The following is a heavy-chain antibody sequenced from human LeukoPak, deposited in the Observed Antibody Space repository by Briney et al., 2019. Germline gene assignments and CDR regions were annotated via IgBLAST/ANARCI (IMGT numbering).Heavy chain of an antibody. CDR3: AKAPGSSIAASYYSDY. J-gene: IGHJ4*02. Sequence: GGSPTLSCAASGFTFDDYAMHWVRQAPGKGLEWVSGISWNSGSIGYADSVKGRFTISRDNAKNSLYLQVNSLRAEDTALYYCAKAPGSSIAASYYSDYWGQGTLVTVSS. D-gene: IGHD6-6*01. CDR1: GFTFDDYA. V-gene: IGHV3-9*01. CDR2: ISWNSGSI.